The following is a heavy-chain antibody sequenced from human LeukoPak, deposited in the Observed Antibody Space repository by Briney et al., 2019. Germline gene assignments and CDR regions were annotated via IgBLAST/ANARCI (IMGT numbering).Heavy chain of an antibody. CDR2: LTGYGGA. D-gene: IGHD6-13*01. CDR3: AKGATAGKVDWFDP. J-gene: IGHJ5*02. V-gene: IGHV3-23*01. Sequence: GGSLRLSCEASGLSFTNYAMMWVRQAPGKGLQWISTLTGYGGAYYADSGEGRFIISRDISKNTMFLQMYSLRAEDTAVYYCAKGATAGKVDWFDPWGQGTLVTVSS. CDR1: GLSFTNYA.